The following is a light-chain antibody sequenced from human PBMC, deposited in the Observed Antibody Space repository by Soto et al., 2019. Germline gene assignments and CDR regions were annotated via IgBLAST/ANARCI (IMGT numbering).Light chain of an antibody. CDR3: LQKYFYPFT. V-gene: IGKV1-6*01. CDR2: AAS. Sequence: AIQMTQSPSSLSASVGDRVTITCRASQGIRNDLDWFQQKPGKAPKLLIYAASNLHSGVPARFSGSGSGTDFTLTISRLQPEDFATYYCLQKYFYPFTFGPGTKVDIK. J-gene: IGKJ3*01. CDR1: QGIRND.